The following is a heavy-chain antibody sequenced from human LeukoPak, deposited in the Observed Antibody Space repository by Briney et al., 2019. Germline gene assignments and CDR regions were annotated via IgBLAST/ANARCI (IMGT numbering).Heavy chain of an antibody. J-gene: IGHJ5*02. Sequence: PGESLRLSCAASGFTFSSTWMSWVRQAPGRGLEWVGRIKSKTDGETINYAAPVKGTFTISRDDSKNTLYLQMNSLKTEDTAVYYCTTVLRYNSGSYSDHWGQGTLVTVSS. D-gene: IGHD3-10*01. V-gene: IGHV3-15*01. CDR3: TTVLRYNSGSYSDH. CDR1: GFTFSSTW. CDR2: IKSKTDGETI.